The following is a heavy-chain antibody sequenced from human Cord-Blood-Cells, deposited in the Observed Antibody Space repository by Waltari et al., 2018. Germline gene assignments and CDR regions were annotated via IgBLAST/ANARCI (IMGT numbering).Heavy chain of an antibody. CDR1: GGTFSSYA. Sequence: QVQLVQSGAEVKKPGSSVKVSCKASGGTFSSYAISWVRQAPGQGREWMGGIIPIFGTANYAQKFQGRVTITADESTSTAYMELSSLRSEDTAVYYCARESPRANWGSGAFDIWGQGTMVTVSS. V-gene: IGHV1-69*01. J-gene: IGHJ3*02. D-gene: IGHD7-27*01. CDR3: ARESPRANWGSGAFDI. CDR2: IIPIFGTA.